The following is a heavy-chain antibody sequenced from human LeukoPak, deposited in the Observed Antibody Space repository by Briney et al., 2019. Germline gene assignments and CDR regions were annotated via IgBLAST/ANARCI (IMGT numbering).Heavy chain of an antibody. J-gene: IGHJ5*02. CDR2: VYYTGSI. CDR3: ARRDYRAWIDP. CDR1: GGSISASSHY. Sequence: PSETLSLTCSVSGGSISASSHYWAWVRQPPGKGLEWIGSVYYTGSIRYNTSPKSRVTISVDMSKNDLFLTLNSVTAADTAFYYCARRDYRAWIDPWGQGILVTVSP. V-gene: IGHV4-39*01. D-gene: IGHD2-21*01.